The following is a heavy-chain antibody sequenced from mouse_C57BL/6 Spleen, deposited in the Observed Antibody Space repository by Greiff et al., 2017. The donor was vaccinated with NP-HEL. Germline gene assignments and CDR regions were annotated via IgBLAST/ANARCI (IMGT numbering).Heavy chain of an antibody. CDR3: ARGAAQASYFDY. CDR1: DSEVFPIAY. D-gene: IGHD3-2*02. J-gene: IGHJ2*01. CDR2: ILPSIGRT. Sequence: VQLQQSGSELRSPGSSVKLSCKDFDSEVFPIAYMSWVRQKPGHGFEWIGGILPSIGRTLYGEKFEDKATLDADTLSNTAYLELNSLTSEDSAIYYCARGAAQASYFDYWGQGTTLTVSS. V-gene: IGHV15-2*01.